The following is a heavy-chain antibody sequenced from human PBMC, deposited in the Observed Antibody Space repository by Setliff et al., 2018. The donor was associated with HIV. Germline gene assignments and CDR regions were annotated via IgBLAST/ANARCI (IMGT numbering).Heavy chain of an antibody. CDR2: IYYSGST. J-gene: IGHJ4*02. Sequence: SETLSLTCTVSGASISSRSYYWAWIRQPPGKGLEWIGTIYYSGSTYYNPSLKSRVTISVDTSKNQFSLKLSSVTAADTAVYCCATYSASWPDYWSQGTLVTVSS. CDR1: GASISSRSYY. V-gene: IGHV4-39*01. D-gene: IGHD6-13*01. CDR3: ATYSASWPDY.